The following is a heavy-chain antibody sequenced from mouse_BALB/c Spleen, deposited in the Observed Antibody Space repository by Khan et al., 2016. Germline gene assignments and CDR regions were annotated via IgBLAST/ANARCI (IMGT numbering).Heavy chain of an antibody. CDR2: ISYSGST. CDR3: ARYENDRYDGDAMDY. D-gene: IGHD2-14*01. Sequence: EVQLQESGPSLVKPSQTLSLTCSVTGDSITSGYWNWIRKFPGNKLEYMGYISYSGSTYYNPSLKSRISITRDTSKNQYYLQLNSVTTEDTATYDSARYENDRYDGDAMDYWGQGTSVTVSA. CDR1: GDSITSGY. J-gene: IGHJ4*01. V-gene: IGHV3-8*02.